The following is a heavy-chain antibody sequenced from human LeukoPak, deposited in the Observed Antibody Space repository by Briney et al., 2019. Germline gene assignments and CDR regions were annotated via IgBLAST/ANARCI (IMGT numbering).Heavy chain of an antibody. Sequence: GGSLRLSCAASGFTFSSYSMNWVRQAPGKGLEWVSSISSRSSYKYYADSVKGRSTISRDNAKNSLYLQMNSLRAEDTAVYYCARVAEAAAFDYWGQGTLVTASS. CDR1: GFTFSSYS. CDR3: ARVAEAAAFDY. CDR2: ISSRSSYK. V-gene: IGHV3-21*01. D-gene: IGHD6-13*01. J-gene: IGHJ4*02.